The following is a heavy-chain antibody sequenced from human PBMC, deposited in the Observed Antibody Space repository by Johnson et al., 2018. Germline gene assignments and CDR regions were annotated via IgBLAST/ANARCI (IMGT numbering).Heavy chain of an antibody. CDR3: AKDMGSGDPPLWFGDVDV. V-gene: IGHV3-9*01. J-gene: IGHJ6*04. D-gene: IGHD3-10*01. CDR1: GFTFDDYA. CDR2: ISWNSGSI. Sequence: VQLVESGGGLVQPGRSLRPSCAASGFTFDDYAMNWVRQAPGKGLEWVSGISWNSGSIGYADSVTGRFTIPRENAKNPLYLQLNSMRAVDTALYFIAKDMGSGDPPLWFGDVDVWGKGTTVTVSS.